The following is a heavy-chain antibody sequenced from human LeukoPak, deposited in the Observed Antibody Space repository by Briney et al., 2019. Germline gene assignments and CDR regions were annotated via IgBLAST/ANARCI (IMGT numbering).Heavy chain of an antibody. D-gene: IGHD3-9*01. CDR1: GYTFTSYD. V-gene: IGHV1-8*03. J-gene: IGHJ3*02. CDR3: AVIRYFDWLDAFDI. Sequence: GASVKVSCKASGYTFTSYDINWVRQATGQGLEWMGWMNPNSGNTGYAQKFQGRVTITRNTSISTAYMELSRLRSDDTAVYYCAVIRYFDWLDAFDIWGQGTMVTVSS. CDR2: MNPNSGNT.